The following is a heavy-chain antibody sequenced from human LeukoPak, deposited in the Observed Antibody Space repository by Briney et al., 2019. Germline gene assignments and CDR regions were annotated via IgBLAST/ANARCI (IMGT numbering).Heavy chain of an antibody. CDR2: ISPSCSA. J-gene: IGHJ4*02. D-gene: IGHD3-10*01. CDR3: AKSRSAMVRGVIEY. CDR1: GFTLSNYA. V-gene: IGHV3-23*01. Sequence: GGSLRLSLAASGFTLSNYAMSWVRPAPGKGREWVSVISPSCSAYNADPVQGRFTISRDNSKDTVYLQMDSLRAEDTATYYCAKSRSAMVRGVIEYWGQGTLVTVSS.